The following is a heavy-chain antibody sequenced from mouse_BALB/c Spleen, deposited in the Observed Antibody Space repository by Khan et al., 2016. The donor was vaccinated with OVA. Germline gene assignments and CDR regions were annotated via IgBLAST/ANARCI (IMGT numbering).Heavy chain of an antibody. CDR2: IWSGGNT. CDR1: GFSLTTYG. J-gene: IGHJ3*01. Sequence: VQLKQSGPGLVQPSQSLSITCTVSGFSLTTYGIHWVRQSPGKGLEWLGVIWSGGNTDYNAPFISRLIISKDNSKSQVFFKMNSLQADDTAIYYCARNSYRYDFTYWGQGTLVTVSA. D-gene: IGHD2-12*01. V-gene: IGHV2-2*01. CDR3: ARNSYRYDFTY.